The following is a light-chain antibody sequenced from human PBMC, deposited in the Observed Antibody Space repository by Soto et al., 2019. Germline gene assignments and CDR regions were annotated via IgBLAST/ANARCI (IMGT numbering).Light chain of an antibody. J-gene: IGLJ2*01. CDR1: SSNVGSNY. Sequence: QSVLTQPPSVSAAPGQKVTISCSGSSSNVGSNYVSWYQQFPGTAPQLLICDTNQRPSGIPDRFSGSTSRTSATLAITVLQAGDAADYYCGTWCNSLSAGVFGGGTKLAVL. CDR2: DTN. CDR3: GTWCNSLSAGV. V-gene: IGLV1-51*01.